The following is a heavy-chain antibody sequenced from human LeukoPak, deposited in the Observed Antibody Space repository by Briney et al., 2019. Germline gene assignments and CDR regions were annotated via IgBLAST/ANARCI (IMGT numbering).Heavy chain of an antibody. CDR3: ARACSSDSCYFRY. CDR2: IITYNGNT. Sequence: GASVKVSCKTAGYTFTTYGIIWLRQSPGQGVEWMGWIITYNGNTNYAQKLQGRVTMSKDTSTSTDYMEVRSLNSDDTVVYYCARACSSDSCYFRYWGQGTLVTVSS. D-gene: IGHD2-2*01. CDR1: GYTFTTYG. V-gene: IGHV1-18*01. J-gene: IGHJ4*02.